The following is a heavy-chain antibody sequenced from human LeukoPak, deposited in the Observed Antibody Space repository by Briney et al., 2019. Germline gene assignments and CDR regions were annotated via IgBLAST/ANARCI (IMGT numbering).Heavy chain of an antibody. V-gene: IGHV1-69*13. CDR2: IIPIFGTA. CDR1: GGTFSSYA. CDR3: TRGSSSQYFQH. D-gene: IGHD6-6*01. Sequence: SVKVSCKASGGTFSSYAISWVRQAPGQGLEWMGGIIPIFGTANYAQKFQGRVTITADESTNTAYMELASLRPDDTAIYYCTRGSSSQYFQHWGQGTLVTVSS. J-gene: IGHJ1*01.